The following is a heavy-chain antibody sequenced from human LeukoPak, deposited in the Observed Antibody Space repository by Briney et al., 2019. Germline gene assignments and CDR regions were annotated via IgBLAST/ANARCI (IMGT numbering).Heavy chain of an antibody. Sequence: PGGSLRLSCAASGFTFSSYGMHWVRQAPGKGLEWVAFIRYDGSNKYYADSVKGRFTISRDNSKNTLYLQMNSLRAEDTAVYYCAKDRPLGYYDSSGSIGSGAFDIWGQGTMVTVSS. CDR1: GFTFSSYG. V-gene: IGHV3-30*02. J-gene: IGHJ3*02. CDR2: IRYDGSNK. D-gene: IGHD3-22*01. CDR3: AKDRPLGYYDSSGSIGSGAFDI.